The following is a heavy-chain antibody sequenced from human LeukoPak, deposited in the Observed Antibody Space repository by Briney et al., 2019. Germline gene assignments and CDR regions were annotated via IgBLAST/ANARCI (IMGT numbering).Heavy chain of an antibody. D-gene: IGHD6-19*01. CDR1: GFTVSSNY. CDR2: IYSAGNT. V-gene: IGHV3-53*01. CDR3: ARDGSSGWYDYFDY. Sequence: PGGSLRLSCVASGFTVSSNYMSWVRQAPGKGLEWVSVIYSAGNTYYADSVKGRFTISRHNSENTLYLQMNSLRAEDTALYYCARDGSSGWYDYFDYWGQGTLVTVSS. J-gene: IGHJ4*02.